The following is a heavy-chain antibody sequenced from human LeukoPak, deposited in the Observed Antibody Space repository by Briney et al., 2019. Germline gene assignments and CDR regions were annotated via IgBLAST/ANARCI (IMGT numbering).Heavy chain of an antibody. J-gene: IGHJ4*02. Sequence: SVKVSCKTSGGTFSSYAISWVRQAPGQGLEWMGRIIPILGIANYAQKFQGRVTITADKSTSTAYMELSSLRSEDTAVYYCARVPGITGIYYFDYWGQGTLVTVSS. CDR3: ARVPGITGIYYFDY. V-gene: IGHV1-69*04. CDR2: IIPILGIA. CDR1: GGTFSSYA. D-gene: IGHD1-20*01.